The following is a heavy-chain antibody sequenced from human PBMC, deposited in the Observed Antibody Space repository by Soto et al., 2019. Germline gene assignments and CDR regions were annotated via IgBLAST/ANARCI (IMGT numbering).Heavy chain of an antibody. CDR1: GGSVNSGIYY. V-gene: IGHV4-61*01. D-gene: IGHD5-18*01. Sequence: SETLSLTCTVSGGSVNSGIYYWSWIRQPPGKGLEWIGHIYYDGSTNYNASLRSRVTISIDTSKNEFSLKVTSVTAADTAIYYSAIFHLYTYDSANCCDPWGQGTRVTVSS. J-gene: IGHJ5*02. CDR2: IYYDGST. CDR3: AIFHLYTYDSANCCDP.